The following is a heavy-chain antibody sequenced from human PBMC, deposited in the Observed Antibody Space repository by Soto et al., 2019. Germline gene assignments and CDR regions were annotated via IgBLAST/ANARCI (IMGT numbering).Heavy chain of an antibody. J-gene: IGHJ4*02. CDR2: ISGSGGST. V-gene: IGHV3-23*01. CDR3: AKVIFGPYSSSSPFDY. D-gene: IGHD6-6*01. CDR1: GFTFSSYA. Sequence: GGSLRLSCAASGFTFSSYAMSWVRQAPGKGLEWVSAISGSGGSTYYADSVKGRFTISRDNSKNTLYLQMNSLRAEDTAVYYCAKVIFGPYSSSSPFDYWGQGTLVTVSS.